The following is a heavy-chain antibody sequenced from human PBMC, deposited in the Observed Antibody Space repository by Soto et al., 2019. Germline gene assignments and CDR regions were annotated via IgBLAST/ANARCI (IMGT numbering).Heavy chain of an antibody. D-gene: IGHD4-17*01. V-gene: IGHV3-33*01. Sequence: SLRLSCAASGFTFSSYGMHWVRQAPGKGLEWVAVIWYDGSNKYYADSVKGRFTISRDNSKNTLYLQMNSLRAEDTAVYYCARGSKHDYGDYLDYWGQGTLVTVSS. CDR2: IWYDGSNK. J-gene: IGHJ4*02. CDR3: ARGSKHDYGDYLDY. CDR1: GFTFSSYG.